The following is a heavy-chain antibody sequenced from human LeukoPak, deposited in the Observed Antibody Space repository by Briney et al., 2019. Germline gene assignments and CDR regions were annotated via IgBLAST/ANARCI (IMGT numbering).Heavy chain of an antibody. CDR1: GFTFSSYG. V-gene: IGHV3-30*02. J-gene: IGHJ3*02. CDR2: IRYDGSKK. Sequence: PGGSLRLSCAASGFTFSSYGMHWVRQPPGKGLEWVAFIRYDGSKKYYADSVKGRFTISRYNSKNTLYLQMNSLRAEDTAVYYCANEMHDYVWGSYRAPYDAFDIWGQGTMVTVSS. CDR3: ANEMHDYVWGSYRAPYDAFDI. D-gene: IGHD3-16*02.